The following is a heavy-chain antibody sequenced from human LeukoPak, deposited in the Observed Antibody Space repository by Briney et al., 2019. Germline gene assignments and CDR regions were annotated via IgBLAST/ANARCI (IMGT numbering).Heavy chain of an antibody. J-gene: IGHJ6*03. CDR2: IYYSGST. D-gene: IGHD3-22*01. CDR3: ARGIFNYYDSSGYYDFYYYYYMDV. CDR1: GGSISSYY. V-gene: IGHV4-59*01. Sequence: SETLSLTCTVSGGSISSYYWSWIRQPPGKGPEWIGYIYYSGSTNYNPSLKSRVTISVDTSKNQFSLKLSSVTAADTAVYYCARGIFNYYDSSGYYDFYYYYYMDVWGKGTTVTVSS.